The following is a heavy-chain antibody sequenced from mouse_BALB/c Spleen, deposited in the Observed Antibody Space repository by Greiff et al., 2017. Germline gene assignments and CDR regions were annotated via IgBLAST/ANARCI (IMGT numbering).Heavy chain of an antibody. CDR1: GFSLTSYG. J-gene: IGHJ4*01. CDR2: IWAGGST. CDR3: ARGDYGHYYAMDY. V-gene: IGHV2-9*02. Sequence: VQVVESGPGLVAPSQSLSITCTVSGFSLTSYGVHWVRQPPGKGLEWLGVIWAGGSTNYNSALMSRLSISKDNSKSQVFLKMNSLQTDDTAMYYCARGDYGHYYAMDYWDQGTSVTVSA. D-gene: IGHD1-1*02.